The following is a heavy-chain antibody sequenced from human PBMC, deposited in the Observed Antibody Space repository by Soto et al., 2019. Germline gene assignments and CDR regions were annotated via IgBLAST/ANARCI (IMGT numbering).Heavy chain of an antibody. V-gene: IGHV3-74*01. CDR1: GFTFSSYW. CDR3: ARAPNYSTGPFDC. J-gene: IGHJ4*02. Sequence: EVQLVESGGGLVQPGGSLRLSCAASGFTFSSYWMHWVRQAPGEGLVWVSRIKSDGSSITYADSVKGRFTISRDNAKNTLYLQMNSLRAEDTAVYYCARAPNYSTGPFDCWGQGTLVTVSS. D-gene: IGHD2-8*02. CDR2: IKSDGSSI.